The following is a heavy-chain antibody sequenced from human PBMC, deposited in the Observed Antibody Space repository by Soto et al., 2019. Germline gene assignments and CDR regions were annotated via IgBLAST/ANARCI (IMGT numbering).Heavy chain of an antibody. CDR2: ISAYNGNT. Sequence: ASVKVSCKASGYTFTGYYMHWVRQAPGQGLEWMGWISAYNGNTNYAHKVQDRVTMTTDTSTSTAYMEMRNLTPDDTAVYYCARDSGDLGNWAYFLDYWGQGTLVTVS. J-gene: IGHJ4*02. V-gene: IGHV1-18*04. D-gene: IGHD7-27*01. CDR1: GYTFTGYY. CDR3: ARDSGDLGNWAYFLDY.